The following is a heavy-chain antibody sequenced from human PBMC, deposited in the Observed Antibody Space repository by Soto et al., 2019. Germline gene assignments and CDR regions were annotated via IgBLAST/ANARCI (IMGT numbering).Heavy chain of an antibody. V-gene: IGHV3-33*01. D-gene: IGHD3-3*01. CDR3: ARDSGSGYLAPYYYYGMDV. Sequence: GGSLRLSCAASGFNFSSYGMHWVRQAPGKGLEWVAVIWYDGSKKYYGDSVKGRITISRDNSKNTLYLQMNSLRAEDTAVYYCARDSGSGYLAPYYYYGMDVWGQGTTVTVSS. CDR1: GFNFSSYG. J-gene: IGHJ6*02. CDR2: IWYDGSKK.